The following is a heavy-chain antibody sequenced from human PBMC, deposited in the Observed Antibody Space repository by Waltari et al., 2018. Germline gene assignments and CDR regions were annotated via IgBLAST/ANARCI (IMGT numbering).Heavy chain of an antibody. CDR3: AREVVPAATIVVNWFDP. V-gene: IGHV7-4-1*02. Sequence: QVQLVQSGSELKKPGASVKVSCKASGFTFTNYAIIWLGQAPGQGLELMGWINTNTGNPTYVQGFTGRFVFSLDTSVSTAYLQINSLKADDTAVYYCAREVVPAATIVVNWFDPWGQGTLVTVSS. J-gene: IGHJ5*02. D-gene: IGHD2-2*01. CDR1: GFTFTNYA. CDR2: INTNTGNP.